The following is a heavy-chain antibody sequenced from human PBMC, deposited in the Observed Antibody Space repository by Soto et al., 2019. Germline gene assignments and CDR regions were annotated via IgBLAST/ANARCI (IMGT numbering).Heavy chain of an antibody. CDR3: ARGRSSGYYYEFEWFDP. V-gene: IGHV4-59*01. D-gene: IGHD3-22*01. CDR1: GVSISSYY. Sequence: QVQLQESGPGLVKPSETLSLTCTVSGVSISSYYWSWIRQPPGKGLEWIGYIYYSGSTNYIPSLKSRVTIAVDTSKNQFSLKLSSVTAADTAVYYCARGRSSGYYYEFEWFDPWGQGTLVTVSS. CDR2: IYYSGST. J-gene: IGHJ5*02.